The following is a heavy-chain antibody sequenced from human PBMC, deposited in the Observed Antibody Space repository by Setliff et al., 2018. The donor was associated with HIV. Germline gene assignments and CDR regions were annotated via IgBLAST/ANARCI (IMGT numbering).Heavy chain of an antibody. CDR3: ARGTLVVPDARDYYYYLDI. D-gene: IGHD2-2*01. CDR1: GGSISSGGYY. Sequence: PSETLSLTCTVSGGSISSGGYYWSWIRQHPGKGLEWIGYIYYSGSTYYNPSLKSRVTISGDTSKNQFSLRLRSVTAADSAVYYCARGTLVVPDARDYYYYLDIWGQGNTVTVSS. J-gene: IGHJ6*03. CDR2: IYYSGST. V-gene: IGHV4-31*03.